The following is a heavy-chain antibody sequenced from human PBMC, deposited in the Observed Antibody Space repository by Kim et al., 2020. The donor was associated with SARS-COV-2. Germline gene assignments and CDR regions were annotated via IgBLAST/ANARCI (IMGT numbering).Heavy chain of an antibody. V-gene: IGHV4-31*02. D-gene: IGHD3-22*01. CDR3: AREPNYYDSSGYYRDY. J-gene: IGHJ4*02. Sequence: SLKGRVTISVDTSKNQFSLKLSSVTAADTAVYYCAREPNYYDSSGYYRDYWGQGTLVTVSS.